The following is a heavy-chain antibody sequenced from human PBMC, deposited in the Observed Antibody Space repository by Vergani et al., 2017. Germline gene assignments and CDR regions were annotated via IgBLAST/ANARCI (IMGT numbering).Heavy chain of an antibody. CDR1: GGSISSYY. J-gene: IGHJ5*02. Sequence: QVQLQESGPGLVKPSKTLSLTCTVSGGSISSYYWSWIRQPPGKGLEWIGYIYYSGSTNYNPSLKSRVTISVDTSKNQFSLKLSSVTAADTAVYYCAREREENWFDPWGQGTLVTVSS. V-gene: IGHV4-59*01. CDR3: AREREENWFDP. CDR2: IYYSGST.